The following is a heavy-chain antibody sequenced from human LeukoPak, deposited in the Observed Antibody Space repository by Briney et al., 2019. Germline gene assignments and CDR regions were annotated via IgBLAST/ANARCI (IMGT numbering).Heavy chain of an antibody. CDR1: GDSISSSSNY. J-gene: IGHJ4*02. CDR3: ARRGTSGWAYYFDF. Sequence: SETLSLTCDVSGDSISSSSNYWGWVRHLPGKGLEWIGSVYRSGSTYYNPSLKSRVTISVDTSKNQFTLNLTSVTAADTAVYPCARRGTSGWAYYFDFWGPGSLLTVSS. D-gene: IGHD6-19*01. CDR2: VYRSGST. V-gene: IGHV4-39*01.